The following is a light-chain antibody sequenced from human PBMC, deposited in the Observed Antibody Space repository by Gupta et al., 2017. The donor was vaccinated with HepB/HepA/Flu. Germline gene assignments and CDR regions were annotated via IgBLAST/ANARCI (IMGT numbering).Light chain of an antibody. J-gene: IGLJ3*02. CDR3: LLFYGGACV. CDR2: TSR. V-gene: IGLV7-43*01. CDR1: TGAVTNGFY. Sequence: QTVVTQEPSLTVSPGGTVTLTCAFNTGAVTNGFYASWFQQKPGQAPMALMYTSRSRHSWTPARFSGARLGGNAALTWSGVQPEDGSYYYSLLFYGGACVVRVVTSLSVL.